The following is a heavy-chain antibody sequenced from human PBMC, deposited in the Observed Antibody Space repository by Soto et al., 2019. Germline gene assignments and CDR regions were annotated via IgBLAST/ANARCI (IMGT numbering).Heavy chain of an antibody. CDR2: INPNSGDT. V-gene: IGHV1-2*02. Sequence: ASVKVSCKASGYTFTGYYVHWVRQAPGQGLEWMGWINPNSGDTYLAQRFQGRVTMNRDTSIGTAYMELRGLTSDDTAEYYCANGGVIVAAGHRVFLYIAMDVWGQGTKVTVSS. CDR3: ANGGVIVAAGHRVFLYIAMDV. D-gene: IGHD1-26*01. J-gene: IGHJ6*02. CDR1: GYTFTGYY.